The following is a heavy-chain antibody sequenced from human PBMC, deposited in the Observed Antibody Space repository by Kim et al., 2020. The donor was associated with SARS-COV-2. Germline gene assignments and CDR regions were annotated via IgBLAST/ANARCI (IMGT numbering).Heavy chain of an antibody. Sequence: GGSLRLSCAASGFTFSSYGMHWVRQAPGKGLEWVAVISYDGSNKYYADSVKGRFTISRDNSKNTLYLQMNSLRAEDTAVYYCARDGHYDSSGYYIDYWG. J-gene: IGHJ4*01. CDR1: GFTFSSYG. CDR2: ISYDGSNK. CDR3: ARDGHYDSSGYYIDY. D-gene: IGHD3-22*01. V-gene: IGHV3-33*05.